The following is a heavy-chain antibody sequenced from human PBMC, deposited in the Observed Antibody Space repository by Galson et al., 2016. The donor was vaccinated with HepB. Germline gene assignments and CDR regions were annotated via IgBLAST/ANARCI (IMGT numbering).Heavy chain of an antibody. CDR2: ISDNGSNQ. CDR3: APPPENSYLNP. D-gene: IGHD1-14*01. J-gene: IGHJ5*02. Sequence: SLRLSCAASGFTFSSYGMHWVRQAPGKGLEWVAVISDNGSNQYYADSVKGRFTISRDNSMNTLYLQLNSLRTEDTGVYYCAPPPENSYLNPWGQETLVTVSS. CDR1: GFTFSSYG. V-gene: IGHV3-30*03.